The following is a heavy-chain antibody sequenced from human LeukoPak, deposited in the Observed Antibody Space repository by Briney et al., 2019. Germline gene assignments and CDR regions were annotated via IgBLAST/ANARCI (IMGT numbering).Heavy chain of an antibody. CDR1: GFTLTRYS. Sequence: GGSLRLSCAASGFTLTRYSMNWVRQAPGKGLEWVSYISTGSRTIYYADSVKGRFTISRDSAKNSLYLHMNSLRDEDTAVYFCARDNLGMDVWGQGTTVTVSS. V-gene: IGHV3-48*02. J-gene: IGHJ6*02. D-gene: IGHD5-24*01. CDR2: ISTGSRTI. CDR3: ARDNLGMDV.